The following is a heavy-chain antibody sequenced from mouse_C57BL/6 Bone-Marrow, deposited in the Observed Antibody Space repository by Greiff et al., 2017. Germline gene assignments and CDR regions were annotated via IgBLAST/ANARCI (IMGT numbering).Heavy chain of an antibody. V-gene: IGHV1-80*01. Sequence: QVQLQQSGAELVKPGASVKISCKASGYAFSSYWMNWVKQRPGTGLEWIGQIYPGDGDTNYNGKFKGKATLTADKSSSTAYMQLSSLTSEDSAVYFCARSRDYPYFDYWGQGTTLTVSS. CDR1: GYAFSSYW. CDR3: ARSRDYPYFDY. J-gene: IGHJ2*01. CDR2: IYPGDGDT. D-gene: IGHD1-1*02.